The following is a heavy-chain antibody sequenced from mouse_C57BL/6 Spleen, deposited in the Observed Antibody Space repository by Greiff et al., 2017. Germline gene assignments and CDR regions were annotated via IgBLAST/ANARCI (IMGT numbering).Heavy chain of an antibody. CDR1: GFNIKNTY. CDR2: IDPANGNT. V-gene: IGHV14-3*01. J-gene: IGHJ4*01. Sequence: EVKLQESVAELVRPGASVKLSCTASGFNIKNTYMHWVKQRPEQGLEWIGRIDPANGNTKYAPKFQGKATITADKSSNTAYLQLRSLASEDTAIYYCARVLDYYAMDYWGQGTSVTVSS. CDR3: ARVLDYYAMDY. D-gene: IGHD2-14*01.